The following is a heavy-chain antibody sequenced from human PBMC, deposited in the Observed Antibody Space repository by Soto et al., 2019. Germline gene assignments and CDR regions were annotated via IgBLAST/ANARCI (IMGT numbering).Heavy chain of an antibody. D-gene: IGHD2-15*01. Sequence: TGGSLRLSCAASGFTFSSYWMHWVRQAPGKGLVWVSGINGGGGTTNYADSVKGRFTISRDNSKNTLYLQMNSLRVEDTAVYYCAKDLCPDVSCYLFDYWGQGTLVTVSS. CDR3: AKDLCPDVSCYLFDY. V-gene: IGHV3-74*01. CDR1: GFTFSSYW. CDR2: INGGGGTT. J-gene: IGHJ4*02.